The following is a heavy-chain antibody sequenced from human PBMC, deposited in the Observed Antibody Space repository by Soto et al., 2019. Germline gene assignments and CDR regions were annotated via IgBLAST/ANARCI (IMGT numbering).Heavy chain of an antibody. D-gene: IGHD2-15*01. V-gene: IGHV1-69*01. CDR2: IIPIFGTA. CDR1: GGTFSSYA. J-gene: IGHJ5*02. CDR3: ASVFSGGSCSGWFWFDP. Sequence: QVQLVQSGAEVKKPGSSVKVSCKASGGTFSSYAISWVRQAPGQGLEWMGGIIPIFGTANYAQKFQGRVTITADEYTSTAYMELSSLRSEDTAVYYCASVFSGGSCSGWFWFDPWGQGTLVTVSS.